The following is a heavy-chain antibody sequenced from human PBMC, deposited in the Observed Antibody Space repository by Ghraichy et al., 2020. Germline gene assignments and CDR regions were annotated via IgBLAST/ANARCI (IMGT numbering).Heavy chain of an antibody. CDR1: GGSISSSSYY. D-gene: IGHD2-21*01. CDR2: IYYSGST. Sequence: SETLSLTFTVSGGSISSSSYYWGWIRQPPGKGLEWIGSIYYSGSTYYDPSLKSRVTISIDTSKNQFSLKLSSVTAADTAVYYCAVAYCGGDCSNFDYWGQGTLVTVSS. CDR3: AVAYCGGDCSNFDY. J-gene: IGHJ4*02. V-gene: IGHV4-39*01.